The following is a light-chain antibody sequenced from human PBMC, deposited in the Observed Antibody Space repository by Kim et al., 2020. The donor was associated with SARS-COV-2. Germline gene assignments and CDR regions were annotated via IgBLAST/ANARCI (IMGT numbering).Light chain of an antibody. CDR2: DVS. CDR3: SSYTSSSTLLV. CDR1: SSDVGGYNY. J-gene: IGLJ3*02. V-gene: IGLV2-14*03. Sequence: QSALTQPASVSGSPGQSITISCTGTSSDVGGYNYVSWYQQHPGKAPKLMIYDVSNRPSGVSNRFSGSKSGNAASLTISGLQAEDEADYYCSSYTSSSTLLVFGGRTMLAV.